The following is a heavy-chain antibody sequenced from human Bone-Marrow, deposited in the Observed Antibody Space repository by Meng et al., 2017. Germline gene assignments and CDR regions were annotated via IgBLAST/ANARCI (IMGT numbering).Heavy chain of an antibody. CDR1: GGTFSSYA. CDR2: IIPIFGTA. V-gene: IGHV1-69*13. CDR3: ARAPYNHYGSGTNTYYYGMDV. Sequence: SVKVSCKASGGTFSSYAISWVRQAPGQGLEWMGGIIPIFGTANYAQKFQGRVTITADESTSTAYMELSSLRSEDTAVYYCARAPYNHYGSGTNTYYYGMDVWGQGTTVTVSS. D-gene: IGHD3-10*01. J-gene: IGHJ6*02.